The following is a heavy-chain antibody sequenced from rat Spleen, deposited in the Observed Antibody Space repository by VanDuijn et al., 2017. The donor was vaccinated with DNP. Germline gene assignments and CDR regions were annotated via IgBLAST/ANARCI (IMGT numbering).Heavy chain of an antibody. D-gene: IGHD1-11*01. J-gene: IGHJ2*01. V-gene: IGHV3-3*01. CDR2: INSAGST. CDR1: GYSITSSYR. CDR3: ASLNYAFDY. Sequence: EVQLQESGPGLVKPSQSLSLTCSVTGYSITSSYRWNWSRKFPGNKLEWMGYINSAGSTNYNPSLKSRISITRDTSKNQFFLQLNSVTTEDTATYYCASLNYAFDYWGQGVMVTVSS.